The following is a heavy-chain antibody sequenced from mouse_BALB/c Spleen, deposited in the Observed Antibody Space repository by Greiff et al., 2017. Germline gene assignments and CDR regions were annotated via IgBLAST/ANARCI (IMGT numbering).Heavy chain of an antibody. CDR2: ISYSGST. Sequence: VQLQQSGPGLVKPSQSLSLTCTVTGYSITSDYAWNWIRQFPGNKLEWMGYISYSGSTSYNPSLKSRISITRDTSKNQFFLQLNSVTTEDTATYYCARDYRYDYFDYWGQGTTLTVSS. CDR1: GYSITSDYA. J-gene: IGHJ2*01. V-gene: IGHV3-2*02. D-gene: IGHD2-14*01. CDR3: ARDYRYDYFDY.